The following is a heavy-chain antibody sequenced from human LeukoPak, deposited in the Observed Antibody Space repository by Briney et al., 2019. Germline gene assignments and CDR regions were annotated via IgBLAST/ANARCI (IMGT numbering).Heavy chain of an antibody. CDR3: ATQRMHGYNRWYFDY. D-gene: IGHD5-24*01. J-gene: IGHJ4*02. CDR2: ISAYNGNT. Sequence: ASVKVSCKASGGTFSSYAISWVRQAPGQGLEWMGWISAYNGNTNYAQKLQGRVTMTTDTSTSTAYMELRSLRSDDTAVYYCATQRMHGYNRWYFDYWGQGTLVTVSS. CDR1: GGTFSSYA. V-gene: IGHV1-18*01.